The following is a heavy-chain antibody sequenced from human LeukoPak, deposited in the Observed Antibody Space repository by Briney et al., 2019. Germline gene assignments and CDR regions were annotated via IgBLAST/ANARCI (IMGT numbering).Heavy chain of an antibody. J-gene: IGHJ4*02. CDR1: GGSISGFY. D-gene: IGHD3-22*01. Sequence: SETLSLTCSVPGGSISGFYWSWIRQPPGKGLEWIGHIYYTGSNYNRPSLKTRVTMSLDTSKNQLFLNLSSLTAADTAVYYCARSYYDSSGYRYYDYWGQGTLVTVSS. CDR3: ARSYYDSSGYRYYDY. V-gene: IGHV4-59*01. CDR2: IYYTGSN.